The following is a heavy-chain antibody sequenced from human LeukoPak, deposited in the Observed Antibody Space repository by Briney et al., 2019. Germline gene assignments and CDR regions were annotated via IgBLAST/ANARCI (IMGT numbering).Heavy chain of an antibody. CDR2: ISGNGDSI. Sequence: GGSLRLSCADSGFTLDDYAMHWVRQAPGKGLEWVSGISGNGDSIGYADSVKGRFTISRDNAKNSLYLQMNSLRPEDTALYYCAKGPLYYYMDVRGKGTTVTVSS. V-gene: IGHV3-9*01. CDR3: AKGPLYYYMDV. J-gene: IGHJ6*03. CDR1: GFTLDDYA.